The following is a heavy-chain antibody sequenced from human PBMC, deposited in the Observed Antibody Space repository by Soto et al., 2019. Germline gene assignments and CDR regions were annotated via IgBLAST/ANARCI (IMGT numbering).Heavy chain of an antibody. D-gene: IGHD6-19*01. V-gene: IGHV4-34*01. CDR2: INHSGST. J-gene: IGHJ3*02. CDR3: ARPGFPFSFRAHYSGYWYQGNGALDI. CDR1: GGSFSGYY. Sequence: QVQLQQWGAGLLKPSESMSITCAVYGGSFSGYYWSWIRQPPGKGLVWIGEINHSGSTNYSPSLKSRVTISVVTSKNPFTLKLGSVTATGTAVYYCARPGFPFSFRAHYSGYWYQGNGALDIWVQGPMVTVSS.